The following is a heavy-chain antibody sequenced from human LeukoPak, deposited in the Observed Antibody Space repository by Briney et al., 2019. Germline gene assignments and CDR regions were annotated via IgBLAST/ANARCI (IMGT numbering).Heavy chain of an antibody. CDR3: ARGRRDDYVWGSYRQKYNWFDP. Sequence: PSETLSLTCSVSGGSINYYYWSWIRQPPGKGLEWIGEINHSGSTNYNPSLKSRVTISVDTSKNQFSLKLSSVTAADTAVYYCARGRRDDYVWGSYRQKYNWFDPWGQGTLVTVSS. D-gene: IGHD3-16*02. J-gene: IGHJ5*02. CDR2: INHSGST. V-gene: IGHV4-34*01. CDR1: GGSINYYY.